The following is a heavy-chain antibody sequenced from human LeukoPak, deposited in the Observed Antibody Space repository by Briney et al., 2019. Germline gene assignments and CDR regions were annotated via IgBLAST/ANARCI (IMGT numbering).Heavy chain of an antibody. CDR2: IISSGRYI. CDR3: ARDPAYCGGDCYSVYQDAFDI. D-gene: IGHD2-21*02. V-gene: IGHV3-21*01. J-gene: IGHJ3*02. CDR1: GFTFSSYN. Sequence: PGGSLRLSCAASGFTFSSYNMNWVRQAPGKGLEWVSSIISSGRYISYAASVSVPFTISRDNAKNSLYLQINSLTAEDTAVYYCARDPAYCGGDCYSVYQDAFDIWGQGTRVTVSS.